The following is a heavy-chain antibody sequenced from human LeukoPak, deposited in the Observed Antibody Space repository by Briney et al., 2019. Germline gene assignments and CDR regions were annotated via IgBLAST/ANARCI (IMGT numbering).Heavy chain of an antibody. CDR3: ARGPQVAYYGMDV. J-gene: IGHJ6*02. D-gene: IGHD5-12*01. V-gene: IGHV3-33*01. CDR1: GFTFSSYG. CDR2: IWYDGSNK. Sequence: PGGSLRLSCAASGFTFSSYGMHWVRQPPGKGLEWVAVIWYDGSNKYYADSVKGRFTIPRDNSKNTLYLQMNSLRAEDTAVYYCARGPQVAYYGMDVWGQGTTVIVSS.